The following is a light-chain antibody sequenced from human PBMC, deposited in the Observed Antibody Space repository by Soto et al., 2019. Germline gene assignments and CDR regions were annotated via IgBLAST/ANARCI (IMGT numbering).Light chain of an antibody. J-gene: IGKJ3*01. CDR1: QDISNY. Sequence: DIQMTQSPSSLSASVGDRVTITCQASQDISNYLNWYQQKPGKAPKLLIYDASNLETGFASRFSGSGSVTDFTFTISSLQPEDIATYYCQQYDNLPFTFGPGTKVDIK. CDR2: DAS. CDR3: QQYDNLPFT. V-gene: IGKV1-33*01.